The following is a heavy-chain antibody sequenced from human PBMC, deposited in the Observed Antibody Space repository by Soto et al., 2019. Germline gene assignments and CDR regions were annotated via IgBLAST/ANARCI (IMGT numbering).Heavy chain of an antibody. D-gene: IGHD6-19*01. V-gene: IGHV1-18*04. J-gene: IGHJ5*02. CDR3: ARATRNLHSSGWYWFDP. Sequence: ASVKVSCKASGYTFTSYGIGWVRQAPGQGLEWMGWINGYNGDTNYAQKLQGRVTMTRNTSISTAYMELSSLRSEDTAVYYCARATRNLHSSGWYWFDPWGQGTLVTVSS. CDR1: GYTFTSYG. CDR2: INGYNGDT.